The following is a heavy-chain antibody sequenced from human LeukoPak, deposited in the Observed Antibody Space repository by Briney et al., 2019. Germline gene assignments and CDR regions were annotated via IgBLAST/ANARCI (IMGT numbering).Heavy chain of an antibody. J-gene: IGHJ4*02. CDR1: GGSFSGYY. CDR2: INHSGST. V-gene: IGHV4-34*01. Sequence: SETLSLTCAVYGGSFSGYYWSWIRQPPGKGLEWIGEINHSGSTNYNPSLKSRVTISVDTSKNQFSLKLSSVTAADTAVYYCARALPGDYEYCFDYWGQGTLVTVSS. D-gene: IGHD4-17*01. CDR3: ARALPGDYEYCFDY.